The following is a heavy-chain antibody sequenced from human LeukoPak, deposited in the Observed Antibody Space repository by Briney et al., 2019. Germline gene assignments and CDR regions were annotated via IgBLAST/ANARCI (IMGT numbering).Heavy chain of an antibody. Sequence: PSETLSLTCTVSGGSISSGGYYWSWIRQHPGKGLEWIGYIYYSGSTYYNPSLKSRVTISVDTSKNQFSLKLSSVTAADTAVYYCARALGGAYYDFWSGSHESYGMDVWGQGTTVTVSS. CDR2: IYYSGST. V-gene: IGHV4-31*03. D-gene: IGHD3-3*01. J-gene: IGHJ6*02. CDR1: GGSISSGGYY. CDR3: ARALGGAYYDFWSGSHESYGMDV.